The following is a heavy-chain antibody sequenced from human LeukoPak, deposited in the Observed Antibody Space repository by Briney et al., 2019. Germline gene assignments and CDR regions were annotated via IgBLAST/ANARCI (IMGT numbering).Heavy chain of an antibody. D-gene: IGHD3-10*01. CDR2: IYTSGST. J-gene: IGHJ3*02. CDR3: ARHSRWFGNAFDI. V-gene: IGHV4-4*07. Sequence: SETLSLTCTVSGGSISSSYWSWIRQPAGKGLEWIGRIYTSGSTNYNPPLRSRVTMSVDTSKNQFSLKLNSVTAADTAVYYCARHSRWFGNAFDIWGQGTMVTVSS. CDR1: GGSISSSY.